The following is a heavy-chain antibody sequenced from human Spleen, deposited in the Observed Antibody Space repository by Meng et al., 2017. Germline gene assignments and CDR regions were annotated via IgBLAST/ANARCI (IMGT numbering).Heavy chain of an antibody. V-gene: IGHV4-31*03. CDR2: IYYSGST. CDR1: GGSISSGGYY. D-gene: IGHD6-13*01. Sequence: SETLSLTCTVSGGSISSGGYYWSLIRQHPGKGLEWIGYIYYSGSTYYNPSLKSRVTISVDTSENQFSLKLSSVTAADTAVYYCARAPRIAAAGTDWFDPWGQGTLVTVSS. CDR3: ARAPRIAAAGTDWFDP. J-gene: IGHJ5*02.